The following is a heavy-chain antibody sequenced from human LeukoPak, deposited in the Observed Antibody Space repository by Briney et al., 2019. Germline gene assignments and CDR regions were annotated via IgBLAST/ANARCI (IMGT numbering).Heavy chain of an antibody. Sequence: SVKVSCKASGYTFTSYYMHWVRQAPGQGLEWMGRIIPILGIANYAQKFQGRVTITADKSTSTAYMELSSLRSEDTAVYYCARDRVNCSSTSCYKDYWGQGTLVTVSS. CDR1: GYTFTSYY. J-gene: IGHJ4*02. CDR2: IIPILGIA. CDR3: ARDRVNCSSTSCYKDY. D-gene: IGHD2-2*02. V-gene: IGHV1-69*04.